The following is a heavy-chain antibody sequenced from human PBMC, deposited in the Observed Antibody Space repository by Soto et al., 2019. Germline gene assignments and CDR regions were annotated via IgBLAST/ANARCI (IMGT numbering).Heavy chain of an antibody. Sequence: QVQLQQWGAGLLKPSETLSHTCAVYGGSFSGYYWSWIRQPPGKGLEWIGEINHSGSTNYNPSLTSRVTISVDTSKNQFSLKLSSVTAADTAVYYCARDARPIASASPTRPGAWFDPWGQGTLVTVSS. CDR3: ARDARPIASASPTRPGAWFDP. CDR2: INHSGST. J-gene: IGHJ5*02. D-gene: IGHD6-13*01. CDR1: GGSFSGYY. V-gene: IGHV4-34*01.